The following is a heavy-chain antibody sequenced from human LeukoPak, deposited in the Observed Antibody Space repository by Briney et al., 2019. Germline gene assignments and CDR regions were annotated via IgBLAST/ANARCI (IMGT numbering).Heavy chain of an antibody. CDR3: ARGVSYGDPSLDY. CDR2: IWYDGSNK. J-gene: IGHJ4*02. CDR1: GFTFSSYG. Sequence: PGGSLRLSCAASGFTFSSYGMHWVRQAPGKGLEWVVVIWYDGSNKYYADSVKGRFTISRDNSKNTLYLQMNSLRAEDTAVYYCARGVSYGDPSLDYWGQGTLVTVSS. V-gene: IGHV3-33*01. D-gene: IGHD4-17*01.